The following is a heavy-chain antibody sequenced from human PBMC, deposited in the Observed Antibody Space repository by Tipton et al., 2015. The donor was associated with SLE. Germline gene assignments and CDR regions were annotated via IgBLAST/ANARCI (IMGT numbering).Heavy chain of an antibody. V-gene: IGHV4-39*07. CDR3: ARSVGSWGSQYFDL. CDR2: IYYSGST. Sequence: TLSLTCTVSGGSMSSRNYYWGWIRQPPGKGLEWIGSIYYSGSTYYNPSLKSRVTISVDTSKNQFSLNLSSVTAADTAVYYCARSVGSWGSQYFDLWGRGTLVTVSS. D-gene: IGHD7-27*01. CDR1: GGSMSSRNYY. J-gene: IGHJ2*01.